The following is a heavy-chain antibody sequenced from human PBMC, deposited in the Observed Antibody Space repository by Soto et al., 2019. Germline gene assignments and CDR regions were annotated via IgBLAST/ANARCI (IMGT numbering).Heavy chain of an antibody. D-gene: IGHD3-22*01. Sequence: PGGSLRLSCAASGFTFSNAWINWVRQTPGKGLEWVGRVKSKTDGGTTDFAAPVKGRFAISRDDSKNMENLEMNSLKTEDTAIYYCTTDSYITSIIVRFDYWGHGTLVTVSS. CDR2: VKSKTDGGTT. V-gene: IGHV3-15*07. CDR3: TTDSYITSIIVRFDY. CDR1: GFTFSNAW. J-gene: IGHJ4*01.